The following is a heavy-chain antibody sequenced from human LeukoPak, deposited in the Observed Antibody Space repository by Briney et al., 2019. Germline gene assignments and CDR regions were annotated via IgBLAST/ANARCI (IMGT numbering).Heavy chain of an antibody. CDR3: ARRYYDSSGYPGYFDY. CDR2: IRYDGSNK. V-gene: IGHV3-30*02. J-gene: IGHJ4*02. CDR1: GFTFSSYG. D-gene: IGHD3-22*01. Sequence: GGSLRLSCAASGFTFSSYGMHWVRQAPGKGLEWVAFIRYDGSNKYYADSVKGRFTISRDDSKNTLYLQMNSLRAEDTAVYYCARRYYDSSGYPGYFDYWGQGTLVTVSS.